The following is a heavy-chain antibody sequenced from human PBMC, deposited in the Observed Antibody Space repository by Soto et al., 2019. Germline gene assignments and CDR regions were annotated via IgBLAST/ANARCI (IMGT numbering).Heavy chain of an antibody. J-gene: IGHJ6*02. CDR3: VGESVVVTLYGMDV. Sequence: QVQLVESGGGVVQPGRSLRLSCAASGFTFSSYAMHWVRQAPGKGLEWVAVISYDGSNKYYADSVKGRFTISRDNSKNTLYLQMNSLRAEDTAGYYCVGESVVVTLYGMDVWGQGTTVTVSS. CDR2: ISYDGSNK. D-gene: IGHD3-22*01. CDR1: GFTFSSYA. V-gene: IGHV3-30-3*01.